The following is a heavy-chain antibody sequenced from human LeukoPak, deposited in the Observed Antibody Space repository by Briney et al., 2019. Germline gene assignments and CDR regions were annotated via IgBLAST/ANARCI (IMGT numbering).Heavy chain of an antibody. CDR2: ISDNGGRT. CDR1: GFTFSGYA. V-gene: IGHV3-23*01. Sequence: PGGSLRLSCAASGFTFSGYAMSWVRQAPGKGLEWVSTISDNGGRTYYADSVKGRFTISRDNSKNTLYLQMNSLRAEDTAVYYCAFGVEGRYYFDYWGQGTLVTVSS. D-gene: IGHD3-16*01. J-gene: IGHJ4*02. CDR3: AFGVEGRYYFDY.